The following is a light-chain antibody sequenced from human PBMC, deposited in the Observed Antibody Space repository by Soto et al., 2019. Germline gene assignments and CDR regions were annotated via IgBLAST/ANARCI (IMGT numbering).Light chain of an antibody. CDR2: EVS. CDR3: ISYAGSNNFV. CDR1: SSDVGGYKY. V-gene: IGLV2-8*01. J-gene: IGLJ1*01. Sequence: QSALTQPPSASGSPGQSVTISCTGTSSDVGGYKYVSWYQQHPGKAPKLMIYEVSKRPSGVPDRFSGSKSDNTASLTVSGLQAEDEADYYCISYAGSNNFVFGTGTKVTVL.